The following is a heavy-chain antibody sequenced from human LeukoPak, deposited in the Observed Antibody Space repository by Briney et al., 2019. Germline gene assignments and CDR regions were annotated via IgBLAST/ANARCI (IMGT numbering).Heavy chain of an antibody. Sequence: GGSLRLSCAASGFTFSNYGMHWVRQAPGKGLEWVAVISYDGSNKYYADSVKGRFTISRDNSKNTLNLQMNSLRDEDTAVYYCAKDPYGDHEGYFDYWGQGTLVTVSS. CDR2: ISYDGSNK. V-gene: IGHV3-30*18. CDR3: AKDPYGDHEGYFDY. CDR1: GFTFSNYG. D-gene: IGHD4-17*01. J-gene: IGHJ4*02.